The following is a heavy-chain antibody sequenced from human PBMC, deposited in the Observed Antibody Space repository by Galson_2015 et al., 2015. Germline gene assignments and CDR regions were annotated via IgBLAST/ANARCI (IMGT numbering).Heavy chain of an antibody. J-gene: IGHJ4*02. Sequence: SLRLSCAASGFTFSSYAMHWVRQAPGKGLEWVAVISYDGSNKYYADSVKGRFTISRDNSKNTLYLQMNSLRAEDTAVYYCARVPNRSASAYWGQGTLVTVSS. CDR1: GFTFSSYA. V-gene: IGHV3-30-3*01. D-gene: IGHD1-14*01. CDR3: ARVPNRSASAY. CDR2: ISYDGSNK.